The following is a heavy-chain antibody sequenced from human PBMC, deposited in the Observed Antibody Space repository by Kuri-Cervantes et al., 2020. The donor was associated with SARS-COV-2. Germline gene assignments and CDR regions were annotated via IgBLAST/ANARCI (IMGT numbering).Heavy chain of an antibody. CDR3: AREQEDYYYYYYMDV. CDR1: GFTVSSNY. Sequence: GESLKISCAASGFTVSSNYMSWVRQAPGKGLEWVSVIYSGGSTYYADSVKGRFTISRDNSKNTLYLQMNSLRAEDTAVYYCAREQEDYYYYYYMDVWGKGTTVTVSS. J-gene: IGHJ6*03. CDR2: IYSGGST. V-gene: IGHV3-66*02. D-gene: IGHD1/OR15-1a*01.